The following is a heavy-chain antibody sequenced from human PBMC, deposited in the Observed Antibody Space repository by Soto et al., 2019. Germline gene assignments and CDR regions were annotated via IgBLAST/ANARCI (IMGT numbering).Heavy chain of an antibody. J-gene: IGHJ4*02. CDR3: APSPGGYMSGWDDGYFGY. D-gene: IGHD6-19*01. CDR1: VFSFSTSQVG. V-gene: IGHV2-5*02. CDR2: IYWDDDK. Sequence: QITLNESGPTLVKPTQPLTLTCTISVFSFSTSQVGVGRIRQPPRKAKEWLAFIYWDDDKRYSPSLRSRLAITMDTAKNQAVVTLTNVARVDTATYYCAPSPGGYMSGWDDGYFGYWGRGVLVIVAS.